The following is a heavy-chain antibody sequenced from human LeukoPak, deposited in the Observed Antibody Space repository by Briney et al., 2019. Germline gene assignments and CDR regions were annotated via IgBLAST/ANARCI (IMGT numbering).Heavy chain of an antibody. V-gene: IGHV4-4*07. CDR3: AQVTVGGHFDF. CDR2: VSATGST. CDR1: GGSISDFY. D-gene: IGHD6-19*01. Sequence: SETLSLTCTVSGGSISDFYWSWIRQPAGKGLEYIGRVSATGSTSFNPSLQSRVTMSVDTSKNQFSLKLGSVTAADTAVYYCAQVTVGGHFDFWGQGILVTVSS. J-gene: IGHJ4*02.